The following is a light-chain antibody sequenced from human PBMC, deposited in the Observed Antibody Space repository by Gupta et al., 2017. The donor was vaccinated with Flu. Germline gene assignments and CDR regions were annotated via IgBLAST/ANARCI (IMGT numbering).Light chain of an antibody. J-gene: IGKJ2*01. CDR1: QSVDRSY. V-gene: IGKV3-20*01. CDR3: QQQEIPPRT. CDR2: AAI. Sequence: GTLSLSPGDRATLSCRASQSVDRSYLAWYQQKPGQAPRLLIYAAIIRATGIPDRFSGSGSGTDFTLKISRLEPEDFAVYHCQQQEIPPRTFGQGTKLDIK.